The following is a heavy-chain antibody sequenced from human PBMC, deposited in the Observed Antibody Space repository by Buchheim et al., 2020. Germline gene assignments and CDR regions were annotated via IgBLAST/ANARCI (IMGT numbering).Heavy chain of an antibody. V-gene: IGHV3-23*01. D-gene: IGHD2-15*01. J-gene: IGHJ6*03. CDR3: AKGTDCTGVSCYMGYYYYYMDV. CDR2: ISCSGGRT. CDR1: GFTFSNYA. Sequence: EVQLLESGGGLVQPGGSLRLSCAASGFTFSNYAMSWVRLAPGKGLEWVSVISCSGGRTSYADSVKGRFTISRDNPKNMLYLQMNSLRGEDTAKYYCAKGTDCTGVSCYMGYYYYYMDVWGKGAT.